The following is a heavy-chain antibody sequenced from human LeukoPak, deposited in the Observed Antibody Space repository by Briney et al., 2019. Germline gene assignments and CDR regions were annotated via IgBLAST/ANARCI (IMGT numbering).Heavy chain of an antibody. D-gene: IGHD1-26*01. CDR2: IIPIFGTA. CDR3: ARDSPVGAGGMDV. CDR1: GGTFSSYA. J-gene: IGHJ6*02. V-gene: IGHV1-69*13. Sequence: SVKVSCKASGGTFSSYAISWVRQALGQGLEWMGGIIPIFGTANYAQKFQGRVTITADESTSTAYMELSSLRSEDTAVYYCARDSPVGAGGMDVWGQGTTVTVSS.